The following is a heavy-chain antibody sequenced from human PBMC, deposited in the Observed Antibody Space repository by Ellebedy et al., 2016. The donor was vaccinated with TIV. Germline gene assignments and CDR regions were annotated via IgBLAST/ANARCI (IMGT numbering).Heavy chain of an antibody. D-gene: IGHD6-6*01. J-gene: IGHJ4*02. V-gene: IGHV1-69*13. CDR3: ARRRGSRSSSTWELNY. CDR2: ISAYNGNT. Sequence: SVKVSCXASGGTFSSYAISWVRQAPGQGLEWMGWISAYNGNTNYAQKFQGRVTITADESTSTAYMELSSLRSEDTAVYYCARRRGSRSSSTWELNYWGQGTLVTVSS. CDR1: GGTFSSYA.